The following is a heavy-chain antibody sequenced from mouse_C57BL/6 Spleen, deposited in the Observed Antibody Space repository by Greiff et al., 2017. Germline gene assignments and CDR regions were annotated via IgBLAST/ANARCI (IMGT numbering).Heavy chain of an antibody. CDR3: AREGGTTVVARSWYFDV. V-gene: IGHV5-4*03. CDR1: GFTFSSYA. J-gene: IGHJ1*03. CDR2: ISDGGSYT. D-gene: IGHD1-1*01. Sequence: EVKLVESGGGLVKPGGSLKLSCAASGFTFSSYAMSWVRQTPEKRLEWVATISDGGSYTYYPDNVKGRFTISRDNAKNNLYMQMSHLKSEDTAMYYCAREGGTTVVARSWYFDVWGTGTTVTVSS.